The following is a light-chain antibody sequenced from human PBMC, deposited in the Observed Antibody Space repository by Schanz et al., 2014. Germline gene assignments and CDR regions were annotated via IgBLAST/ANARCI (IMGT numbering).Light chain of an antibody. J-gene: IGLJ2*01. CDR3: SSYAGSNNFVV. V-gene: IGLV2-8*01. CDR2: EVS. CDR1: SSDVGSYNL. Sequence: SVLTQPASVSGSPGQSITISCTGTSSDVGSYNLVSWYQQHPGKAPKLMIYEVSKRPSGVPDRFSGSKSGNTASLTVSCLQAEDEADYYCSSYAGSNNFVVFGGGTKLTVL.